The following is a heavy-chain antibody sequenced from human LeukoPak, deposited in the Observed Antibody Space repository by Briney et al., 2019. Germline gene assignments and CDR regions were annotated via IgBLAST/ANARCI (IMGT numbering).Heavy chain of an antibody. CDR3: AKEGFDS. Sequence: HPGGSLRLSCAASGFTVSSNYMTWVRQAPGKGLEWVSAISGSGGSTYYADSVKGRFTISRDNSKNTLYLQMNSLRAEDTAAYYCAKEGFDSWGQGTLVTVSS. CDR1: GFTVSSNY. CDR2: ISGSGGST. V-gene: IGHV3-23*01. J-gene: IGHJ4*02.